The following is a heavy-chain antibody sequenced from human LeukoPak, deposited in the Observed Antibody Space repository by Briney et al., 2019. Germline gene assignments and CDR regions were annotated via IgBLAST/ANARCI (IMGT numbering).Heavy chain of an antibody. CDR2: IDPSDSYT. CDR1: GYTFTNYW. CDR3: ARHGGRASSGHNWFGP. Sequence: GESLKISCKGSGYTFTNYWISWVRQMPGKGLEWMGSIDPSDSYTNHSPSFQGHVTISADNSISAASLQWSRVRASDTAMYYCARHGGRASSGHNWFGPWGQGTLVTVSS. V-gene: IGHV5-10-1*01. D-gene: IGHD3-10*01. J-gene: IGHJ5*02.